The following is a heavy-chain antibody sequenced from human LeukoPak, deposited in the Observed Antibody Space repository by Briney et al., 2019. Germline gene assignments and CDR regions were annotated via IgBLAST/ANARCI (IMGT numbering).Heavy chain of an antibody. CDR1: GGSLTNYY. Sequence: PSETLSLTCTVSGGSLTNYYWSWVRQPPGKGLEWIGYIYHTGSTDYNASLKSRVTMSVDTSKNQFSLKLNSVTPADTAVYYCARGGQGIFRGDCFGHWGQGALVTVSS. D-gene: IGHD3-10*01. J-gene: IGHJ4*02. V-gene: IGHV4-59*01. CDR2: IYHTGST. CDR3: ARGGQGIFRGDCFGH.